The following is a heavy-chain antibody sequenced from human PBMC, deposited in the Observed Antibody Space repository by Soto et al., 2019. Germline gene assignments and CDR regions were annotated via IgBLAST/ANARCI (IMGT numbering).Heavy chain of an antibody. V-gene: IGHV3-23*01. CDR1: GFPLSTYG. J-gene: IGHJ6*02. CDR2: ITGTGGNT. CDR3: ARIRGYWYGLDV. Sequence: GGSLRLSCAASGFPLSTYGMTWVRQAPGKGLEWVSAITGTGGNTYYVDSVKGRFTSSRDNSKNMLYLQVNSLRVEDTAVYYCARIRGYWYGLDVWGQGTTVTVSS.